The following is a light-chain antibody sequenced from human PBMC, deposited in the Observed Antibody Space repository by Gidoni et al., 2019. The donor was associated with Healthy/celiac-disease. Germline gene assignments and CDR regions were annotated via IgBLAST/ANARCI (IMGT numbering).Light chain of an antibody. CDR3: QQRSNWPRAT. CDR1: QSVSSY. CDR2: DAS. J-gene: IGKJ4*01. V-gene: IGKV3-11*01. Sequence: DIVLTQSPATLSLSPGEIATLSCRASQSVSSYLSWYQQKPGQAPRLLIYDASNRATGIPARFSGSGSGTEVTLTISSLEHEDFAVYYCQQRSNWPRATFGGGTKVEIK.